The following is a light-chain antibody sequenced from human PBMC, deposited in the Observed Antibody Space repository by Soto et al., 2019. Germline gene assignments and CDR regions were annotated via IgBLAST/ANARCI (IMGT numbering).Light chain of an antibody. CDR2: SAS. J-gene: IGKJ2*03. CDR1: QDINVY. Sequence: DIQMTQSPSSVSASIGDTVIITCRASQDINVYLNLYQHKPGEVPKLLIYSASTLHSGVPSRFTGSGSETDFTLTIRGLQPEDFATYYCQHGYVAPYSFGQGTKVDIK. CDR3: QHGYVAPYS. V-gene: IGKV1-39*01.